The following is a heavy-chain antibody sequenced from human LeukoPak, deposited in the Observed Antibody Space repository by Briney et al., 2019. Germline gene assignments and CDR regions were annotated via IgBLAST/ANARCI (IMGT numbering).Heavy chain of an antibody. CDR3: ARDSDSYGYYYMDV. J-gene: IGHJ6*03. V-gene: IGHV4-59*01. D-gene: IGHD5-18*01. CDR2: TYYSGST. Sequence: SETLSLTCTVSGGSISGYYWNWIRKPPGKGLEWIGYTYYSGSTNYNPSLKSRVTISVDTSKNQFSLRLSSVTAADTAVYFCARDSDSYGYYYMDVWGKGTTVTVSS. CDR1: GGSISGYY.